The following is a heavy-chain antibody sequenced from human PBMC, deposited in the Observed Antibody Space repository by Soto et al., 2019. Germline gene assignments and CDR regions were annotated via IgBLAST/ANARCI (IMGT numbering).Heavy chain of an antibody. V-gene: IGHV3-49*04. CDR1: GFTSTDHA. Sequence: GGSLRLSCTFSGFTSTDHALTWVRQAPGKGLEWVAFSTSHSYGGTTDYAASVKGRFTISRDDSKSIAYLQMNSLQIADTAIYYCARDGVYYGMDVWGQGTTVTVSS. CDR2: STSHSYGGTT. D-gene: IGHD3-3*01. J-gene: IGHJ6*02. CDR3: ARDGVYYGMDV.